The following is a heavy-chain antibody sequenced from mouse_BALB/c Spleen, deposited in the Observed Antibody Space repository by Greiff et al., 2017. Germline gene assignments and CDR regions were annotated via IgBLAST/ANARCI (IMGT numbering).Heavy chain of an antibody. V-gene: IGHV5-17*02. J-gene: IGHJ2*01. CDR2: ISSGSSTI. CDR3: ASLSTGHFDY. D-gene: IGHD4-1*02. Sequence: EVQVVESGGGLVQPGGSRKLSCAASGFTFSSFGMHWVRQAPEKGLEWVAYISSGSSTIYYADTVKGRFTISRDNPKNTLFLQMTSLRSEDTAMYYCASLSTGHFDYWGQGTTLTVSS. CDR1: GFTFSSFG.